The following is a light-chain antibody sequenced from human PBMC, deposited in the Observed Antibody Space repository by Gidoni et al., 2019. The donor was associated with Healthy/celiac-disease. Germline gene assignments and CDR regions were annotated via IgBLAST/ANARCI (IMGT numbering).Light chain of an antibody. CDR3: SSYTGTKSL. V-gene: IGLV2-8*01. CDR2: EVT. Sequence: QSALTQPPSASGSPGQSVTISCTGTSSDVGAYNYVSWYQQYPGKAPKLIIYEVTKRPSGVPDRFSGSKSGNTASLTVSGLQAEDDADYYCSSYTGTKSLFGGGTKLTVL. CDR1: SSDVGAYNY. J-gene: IGLJ3*02.